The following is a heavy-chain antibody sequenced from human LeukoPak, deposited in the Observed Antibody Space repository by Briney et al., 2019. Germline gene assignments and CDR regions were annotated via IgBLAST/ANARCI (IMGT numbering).Heavy chain of an antibody. CDR3: ARVGRSRGSLPNSYYYMDV. V-gene: IGHV1-69*05. D-gene: IGHD1-26*01. J-gene: IGHJ6*03. Sequence: ASVKVSCNASGDIFNSYSVSWVRQAPGQGPEWMGGIIPIFGSTNYAQKFQGRVTITTDQSMRTAYMELNSLSSDDTAVYYCARVGRSRGSLPNSYYYMDVWGKGTTVTVSS. CDR2: IIPIFGST. CDR1: GDIFNSYS.